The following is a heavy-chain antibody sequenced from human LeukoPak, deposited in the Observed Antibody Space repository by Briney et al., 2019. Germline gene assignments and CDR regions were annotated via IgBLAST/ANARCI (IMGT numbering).Heavy chain of an antibody. CDR1: GGSISSSSYY. CDR3: ARDKTVQLWQKKLTFFGF. D-gene: IGHD3-16*01. J-gene: IGHJ4*02. Sequence: SETLSLTCTVSGGSISSSSYYWAWIRQPPGKGLEWIGSMYYSGNTHYNSSLKSRVTISGDTSKNQFSLKLSSVTAADTAVYYCARDKTVQLWQKKLTFFGFWSQGTLVTVSS. V-gene: IGHV4-39*07. CDR2: MYYSGNT.